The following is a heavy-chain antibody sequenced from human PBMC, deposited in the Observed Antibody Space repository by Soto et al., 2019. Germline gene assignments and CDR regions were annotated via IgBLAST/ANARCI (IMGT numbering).Heavy chain of an antibody. D-gene: IGHD3-9*01. CDR2: INAGNGNT. Sequence: QVQLVQSGAEVKKPGASVKVSCKASGYTFTRFNMHWVRQAPGQRLEWMGWINAGNGNTRYSQKFQGRVTFTRDTSANTDYMEVSSLISEDTSVYYCARKKDYYDCLDSWGQGTVVTVSS. CDR1: GYTFTRFN. V-gene: IGHV1-3*01. J-gene: IGHJ4*02. CDR3: ARKKDYYDCLDS.